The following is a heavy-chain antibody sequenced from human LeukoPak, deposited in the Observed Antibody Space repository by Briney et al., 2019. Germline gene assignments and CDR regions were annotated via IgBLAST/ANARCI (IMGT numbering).Heavy chain of an antibody. D-gene: IGHD3-3*01. CDR1: GGSISSYY. Sequence: PSETLSLTCTVSGGSISSYYWSWIRQPPGKGLEWIGYIYYSGSTNYNPSLKSRVTISVDTSKNQFSLKLSSVTAADTAVYYCARNKGGYYNYYYGMDVWGQGTTVTVSS. V-gene: IGHV4-59*01. CDR3: ARNKGGYYNYYYGMDV. CDR2: IYYSGST. J-gene: IGHJ6*02.